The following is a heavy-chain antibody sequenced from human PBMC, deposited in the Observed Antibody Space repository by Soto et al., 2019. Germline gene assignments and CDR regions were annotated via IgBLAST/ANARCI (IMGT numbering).Heavy chain of an antibody. Sequence: SETLSLTCTVSGGSVSSGSYYWSWIRQPPGKGLEWIGYIYYSGSTNYNPSLKSRVTISVDTSKNQFSLKLSSVTAADTAVYYCARGDQSSSSHYRSPRFDYWGQGTLVTVSS. CDR3: ARGDQSSSSHYRSPRFDY. CDR1: GGSVSSGSYY. D-gene: IGHD6-6*01. V-gene: IGHV4-61*01. CDR2: IYYSGST. J-gene: IGHJ4*02.